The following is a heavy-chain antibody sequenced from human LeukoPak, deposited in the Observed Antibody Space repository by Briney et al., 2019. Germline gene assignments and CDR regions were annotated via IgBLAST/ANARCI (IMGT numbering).Heavy chain of an antibody. Sequence: GGSLRFSCAASGFTYSSYQMSWVRQAPGKGLEWVANIKQDGSEKYYVDSVKGRFTISRDNAKNSLYLQMNSLRAEDTAVYYCASYYDSSGYFNALEIWGRGTMVTVSS. CDR2: IKQDGSEK. J-gene: IGHJ3*02. V-gene: IGHV3-7*05. D-gene: IGHD3-22*01. CDR3: ASYYDSSGYFNALEI. CDR1: GFTYSSYQ.